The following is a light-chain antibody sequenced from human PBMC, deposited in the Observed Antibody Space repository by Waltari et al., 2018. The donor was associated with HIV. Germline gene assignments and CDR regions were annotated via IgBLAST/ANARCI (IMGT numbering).Light chain of an antibody. CDR3: QSYDRSLSNWV. Sequence: QSVLPQPPSVPGAPARRLTISCTGSSSNIGAGNDVHCYQQLPGTAPKLLVFGNTNRPPGVPARFSGSKSGTSASLTITGLQPDDETDYYCQSYDRSLSNWVFGGGTKLTVL. CDR2: GNT. CDR1: SSNIGAGND. J-gene: IGLJ3*02. V-gene: IGLV1-40*01.